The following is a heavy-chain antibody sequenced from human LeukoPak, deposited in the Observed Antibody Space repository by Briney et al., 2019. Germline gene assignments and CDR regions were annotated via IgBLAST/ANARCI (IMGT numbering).Heavy chain of an antibody. CDR3: ARERDDYGDYYFDY. CDR1: GISFSAYW. J-gene: IGHJ4*02. Sequence: PGGSLRLSCAASGISFSAYWMSWVRQAPGKGLEWVANIKDDGSEKYYVDSVKGRFTISRDNAKNSLYLQMNSLRAEDTAVYCCARERDDYGDYYFDYWGQGTLVTVSS. D-gene: IGHD4-17*01. CDR2: IKDDGSEK. V-gene: IGHV3-7*01.